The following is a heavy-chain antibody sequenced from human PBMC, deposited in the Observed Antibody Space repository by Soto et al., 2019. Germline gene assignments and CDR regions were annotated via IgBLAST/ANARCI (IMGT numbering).Heavy chain of an antibody. J-gene: IGHJ5*02. D-gene: IGHD6-19*01. CDR3: ARNNIAVAGTGRRIDP. CDR1: GGSISSSSYY. V-gene: IGHV4-39*01. Sequence: WETLSLTCTVSGGSISSSSYYWGWIRQPPGKGLEWIGSIYYSGSTYYNPSLKSRVTISVDTSKNQFSLKLSSVTAADTAVYYCARNNIAVAGTGRRIDPWGQGTLVTVSS. CDR2: IYYSGST.